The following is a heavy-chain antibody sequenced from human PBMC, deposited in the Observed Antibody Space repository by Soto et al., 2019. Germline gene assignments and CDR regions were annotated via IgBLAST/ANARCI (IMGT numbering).Heavy chain of an antibody. CDR2: ISGGGDST. D-gene: IGHD3-22*01. CDR1: GFTFSSYA. J-gene: IGHJ4*02. V-gene: IGHV3-23*01. Sequence: EMQLLDSGGGLVQPGGSVRLSCVASGFTFSSYAMSWVRQAPGKGLEWVSVISGGGDSTYYADSVKGRITISRDNSKNTLYLEMNSLRAEDTAIYYCTKVHDTSGYYYAPFFDYWGLGTLVTVSS. CDR3: TKVHDTSGYYYAPFFDY.